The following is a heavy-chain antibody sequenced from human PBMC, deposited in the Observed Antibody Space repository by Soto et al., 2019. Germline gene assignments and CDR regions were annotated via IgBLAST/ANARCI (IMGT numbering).Heavy chain of an antibody. Sequence: QVQLVQSGAEVKKPGASVKISCKTSGYTFTYYAIHWVRQAPGQGLEWMGWINGGNGKKKYSEKFQGRVTITRDTSADTAHMELSSLRSEDTAIYYCAKSVETAENCYFDLWGRGTLVTVSS. CDR1: GYTFTYYA. J-gene: IGHJ2*01. D-gene: IGHD2-21*02. V-gene: IGHV1-3*01. CDR3: AKSVETAENCYFDL. CDR2: INGGNGKK.